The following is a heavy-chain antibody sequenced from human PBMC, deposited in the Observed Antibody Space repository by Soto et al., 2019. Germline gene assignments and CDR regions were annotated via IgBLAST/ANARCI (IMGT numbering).Heavy chain of an antibody. Sequence: GGSLRLSCAASGFTFSSYGMHWVRQAPGKGLEWVAVISYDGSNKYYADSVKGRFTISRDNSKNTLYLQMNSLRAEDTAVYYCAKDLTRQTYSSSSGGYWGQGT. CDR3: AKDLTRQTYSSSSGGY. V-gene: IGHV3-30*18. CDR1: GFTFSSYG. CDR2: ISYDGSNK. D-gene: IGHD6-6*01. J-gene: IGHJ4*02.